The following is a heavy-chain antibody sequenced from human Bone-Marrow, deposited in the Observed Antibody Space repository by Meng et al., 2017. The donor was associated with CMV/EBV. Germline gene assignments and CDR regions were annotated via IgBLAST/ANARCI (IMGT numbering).Heavy chain of an antibody. D-gene: IGHD3-16*01. Sequence: ASVKVSCKASGYTFTSYGISWVRQAPGQGLEWMGWINPNSGGTNYAQKFQGRVTMTRDTSISTAYMELSRLRSDDTAVYYCARGMGGDYWGQGTLVTVSS. CDR3: ARGMGGDY. V-gene: IGHV1-2*02. CDR2: INPNSGGT. CDR1: GYTFTSYG. J-gene: IGHJ4*02.